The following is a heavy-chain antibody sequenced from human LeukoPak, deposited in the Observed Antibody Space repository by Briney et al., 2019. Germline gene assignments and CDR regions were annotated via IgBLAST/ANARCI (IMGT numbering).Heavy chain of an antibody. V-gene: IGHV4-61*02. CDR3: ARDRYYDSSGPPD. Sequence: SGTLSLTCTVSGGSLSSGSYYWSWIRQPAGKGLEWIGRIYTSGSTNYNPSLKSRVTISVDTSKNQFSLKLSSVTAADTAVYYCARDRYYDSSGPPDWGQGTLVTVSS. CDR2: IYTSGST. D-gene: IGHD3-22*01. CDR1: GGSLSSGSYY. J-gene: IGHJ4*02.